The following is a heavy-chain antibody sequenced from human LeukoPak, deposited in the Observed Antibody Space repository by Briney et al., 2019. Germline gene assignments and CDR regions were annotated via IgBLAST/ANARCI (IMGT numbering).Heavy chain of an antibody. CDR2: ISSSSSYI. J-gene: IGHJ4*02. Sequence: GGSLRLSCAASGFTFSSYSMNWVRQAPGKELEWVSSISSSSSYIYYADSVKGRFTISRDNAKNSLYLQMNSLRAEDTAVYYCASSSSIAAAGTDYWGQGTLVTVSS. V-gene: IGHV3-21*01. CDR1: GFTFSSYS. D-gene: IGHD6-13*01. CDR3: ASSSSIAAAGTDY.